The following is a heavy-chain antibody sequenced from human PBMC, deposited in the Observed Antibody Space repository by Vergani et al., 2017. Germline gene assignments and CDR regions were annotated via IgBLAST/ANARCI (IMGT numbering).Heavy chain of an antibody. J-gene: IGHJ5*02. CDR3: ARHSTVEWLVKLGWIDP. D-gene: IGHD6-19*01. V-gene: IGHV4-34*01. CDR2: IYYSGST. Sequence: QVQLQQWGAGLLKPSETLSLTCAVYGGSFSGYYWGWIRQPPGKGLDWIASIYYSGSTYYNPSLKSRVTISVDTSKNQFSLKLSSVTAADTAVYFCARHSTVEWLVKLGWIDPWGQGILVTVSS. CDR1: GGSFSGYY.